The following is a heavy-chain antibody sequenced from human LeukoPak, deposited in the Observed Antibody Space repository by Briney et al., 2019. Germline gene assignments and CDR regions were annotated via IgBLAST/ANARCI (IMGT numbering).Heavy chain of an antibody. CDR2: IHYSGST. CDR1: GGSISSSSYY. CDR3: ARPSPFSSSSGYYFDY. J-gene: IGHJ4*02. V-gene: IGHV4-39*01. Sequence: SETLSLTCTVSGGSISSSSYYWGWIRQPPGKGVDWIGSIHYSGSTYYNPPLKSRVIISVDTSKNQFSLKLSSVTAADTAVYYCARPSPFSSSSGYYFDYWGQGTLVTVSS. D-gene: IGHD6-6*01.